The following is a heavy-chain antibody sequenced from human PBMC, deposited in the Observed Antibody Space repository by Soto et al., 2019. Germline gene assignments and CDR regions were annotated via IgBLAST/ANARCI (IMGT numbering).Heavy chain of an antibody. CDR3: ARAYGGFDNGLEV. V-gene: IGHV4-59*01. Sequence: PSETLSLTCTVSGDSIRSYYWTWIRQPPGKGLELIGYIYYSGSTRYNPSLKSRVTISVDMSKNQFSLKLSSVIAADTAVYYCARAYGGFDNGLEVWGQGTAVTV. J-gene: IGHJ6*02. CDR2: IYYSGST. CDR1: GDSIRSYY. D-gene: IGHD5-12*01.